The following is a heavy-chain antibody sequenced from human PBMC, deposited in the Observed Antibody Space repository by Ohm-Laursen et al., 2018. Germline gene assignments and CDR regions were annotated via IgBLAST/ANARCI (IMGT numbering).Heavy chain of an antibody. CDR3: ATFGINWALSY. CDR1: GFNFNTYE. D-gene: IGHD1-1*01. Sequence: SLRLSCAASGFNFNTYEMNWVRQASGKGLVWVARINEDGGYTTHADSVKGRFTISRDNAKNTLYLQMNSLRTEDTAVYYCATFGINWALSYWGQGILVTVSS. V-gene: IGHV3-74*03. CDR2: INEDGGYT. J-gene: IGHJ4*02.